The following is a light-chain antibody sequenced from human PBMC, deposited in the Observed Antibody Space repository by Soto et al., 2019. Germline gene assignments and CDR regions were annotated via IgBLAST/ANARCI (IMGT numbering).Light chain of an antibody. CDR2: DAS. J-gene: IGKJ1*01. V-gene: IGKV1-33*01. CDR1: QDIRKH. CDR3: QQYDNFPQT. Sequence: DIQMTQSPSSLSASVGDRVTITCQASQDIRKHLAWYRQKPGKAPKLLISDASDLQTGDPSRFSGRGSGADYFFSISSLQPEDVGTYYCQQYDNFPQTFGQGTRVDIK.